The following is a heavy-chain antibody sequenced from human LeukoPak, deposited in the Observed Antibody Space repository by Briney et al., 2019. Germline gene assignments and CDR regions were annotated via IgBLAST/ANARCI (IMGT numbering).Heavy chain of an antibody. CDR1: GFTFSSYA. Sequence: PGGSLRLSCAASGFTFSSYAMSWVRQAPGKGLEWVSDISGSGGSTYYADSVKGRFTISRDNSKNTLYLQMNSLRAEDTAVYYCAKVPLEPAAEYYYYYGMDVWGQGTTVTVSS. CDR3: AKVPLEPAAEYYYYYGMDV. V-gene: IGHV3-23*01. D-gene: IGHD2-2*01. J-gene: IGHJ6*02. CDR2: ISGSGGST.